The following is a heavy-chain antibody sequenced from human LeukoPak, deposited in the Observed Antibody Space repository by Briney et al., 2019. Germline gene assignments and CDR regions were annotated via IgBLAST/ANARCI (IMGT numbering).Heavy chain of an antibody. D-gene: IGHD6-6*01. CDR2: IYYSGNT. J-gene: IGHJ6*02. V-gene: IGHV4-39*01. Sequence: ASETLSLTCTVSGGSIISSSYYWVWIRQSPGKGLEWIGTIYYSGNTYYNPSLKSRVTISVDTSKNQFSLQLTSVSAADTAVYYCARSDSSSSLVLGSYYGMDVWGQGTTVTVSS. CDR1: GGSIISSSYY. CDR3: ARSDSSSSLVLGSYYGMDV.